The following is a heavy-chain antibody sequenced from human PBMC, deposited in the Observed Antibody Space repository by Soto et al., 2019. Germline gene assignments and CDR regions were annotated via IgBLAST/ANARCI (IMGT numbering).Heavy chain of an antibody. CDR2: ISAGNGNT. V-gene: IGHV1-3*01. D-gene: IGHD2-15*01. J-gene: IGHJ6*02. CDR3: ARDRGYCSGGSCYDYYYYVMDV. Sequence: ASVKVSCKTSGYTFTSYAFHWVRQAPGQGLEWMGWISAGNGNTKYSQKFQGRVTITRDTSASTAYMELSSLRSEDTAVYYCARDRGYCSGGSCYDYYYYVMDVWGQGTTVTVSS. CDR1: GYTFTSYA.